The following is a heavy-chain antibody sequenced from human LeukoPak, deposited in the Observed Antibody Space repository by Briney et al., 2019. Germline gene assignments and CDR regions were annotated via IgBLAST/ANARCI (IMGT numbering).Heavy chain of an antibody. D-gene: IGHD3-22*01. CDR3: ARQRTYYYDSSGYRPFDY. CDR1: GYSISSGYY. V-gene: IGHV4-38-2*02. J-gene: IGHJ4*02. Sequence: SETLSLTCTVSGYSISSGYYWGWIRQPPGKGLEWIGSIYHSGSTYYNPPLKSRVTISVDTSKNQFSLKLSSVTAADTAVYYCARQRTYYYDSSGYRPFDYWGQGTLVTVSS. CDR2: IYHSGST.